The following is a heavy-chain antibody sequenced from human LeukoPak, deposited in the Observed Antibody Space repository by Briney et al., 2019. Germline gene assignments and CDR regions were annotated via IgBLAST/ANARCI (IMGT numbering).Heavy chain of an antibody. V-gene: IGHV3-15*01. D-gene: IGHD6-19*01. Sequence: AGSLRLSCAASGFTFRNAWMSWVRQAPGRGLEWVGRIKSKVAGGTADYAAAVEGRFTISTDDSENTLSLQMSSLKTDDTDVYYCTRDREVAGPDSWGQGTLVTVSS. CDR3: TRDREVAGPDS. J-gene: IGHJ4*02. CDR2: IKSKVAGGTA. CDR1: GFTFRNAW.